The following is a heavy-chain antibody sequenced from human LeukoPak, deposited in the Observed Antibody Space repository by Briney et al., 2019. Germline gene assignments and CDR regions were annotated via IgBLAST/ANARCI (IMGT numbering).Heavy chain of an antibody. Sequence: GGSLRLSCAASGFTVSSNYMSWVRQAPGKGLEWVSVIYSGGSTYYADSVKGRFTISRDNSKNTLYLQMNSLRAEDTAVYYCAKAPGVKSLRYYGSGSNDAFDIWGQGTMVTVSS. CDR3: AKAPGVKSLRYYGSGSNDAFDI. CDR1: GFTVSSNY. D-gene: IGHD3-10*01. J-gene: IGHJ3*02. V-gene: IGHV3-66*01. CDR2: IYSGGST.